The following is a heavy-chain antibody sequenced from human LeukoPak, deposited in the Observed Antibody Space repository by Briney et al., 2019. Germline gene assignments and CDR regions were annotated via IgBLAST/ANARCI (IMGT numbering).Heavy chain of an antibody. CDR2: LYHPDST. J-gene: IGHJ6*03. Sequence: SETLSLTCGVSGYPINNAYYWVWIRQPPGRGLEWIGSLYHPDSTYYNPSLKSRVTMSVDTSRNQFSLRLSFVTAADTAVYYCARQYDSYFYYYLDLWGTGTTVTVSS. CDR3: ARQYDSYFYYYLDL. CDR1: GYPINNAYY. D-gene: IGHD2-2*01. V-gene: IGHV4-38-2*01.